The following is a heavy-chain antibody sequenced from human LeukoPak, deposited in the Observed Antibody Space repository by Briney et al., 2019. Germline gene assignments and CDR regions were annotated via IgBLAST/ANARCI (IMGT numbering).Heavy chain of an antibody. CDR2: IIPIFGTA. CDR3: ARDLEGLLFGGGDYDILGD. D-gene: IGHD3-9*01. Sequence: SVTVSCKASGGTFSSYAISWVRQAPEQGLEWIGRIIPIFGTANYAQKFQGRVTITTYESTSTAYMALSSLRSEYTAVYYCARDLEGLLFGGGDYDILGDWGQGTLVTVSS. CDR1: GGTFSSYA. V-gene: IGHV1-69*05. J-gene: IGHJ4*02.